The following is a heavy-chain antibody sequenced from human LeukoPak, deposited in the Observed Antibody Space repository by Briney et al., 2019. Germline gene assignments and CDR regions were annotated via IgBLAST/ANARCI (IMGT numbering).Heavy chain of an antibody. D-gene: IGHD4-11*01. Sequence: GSLRLSCVASGFIFSHYGMHWVRQAPGKGLEWVAVIWSDGSNRFYAGSVKGRFTISRDNSQNTVFLQMNSLRAEDTAMYYCARDAQRGFDYSNSLKYWGHGILVTVSS. J-gene: IGHJ4*01. V-gene: IGHV3-33*01. CDR2: IWSDGSNR. CDR3: ARDAQRGFDYSNSLKY. CDR1: GFIFSHYG.